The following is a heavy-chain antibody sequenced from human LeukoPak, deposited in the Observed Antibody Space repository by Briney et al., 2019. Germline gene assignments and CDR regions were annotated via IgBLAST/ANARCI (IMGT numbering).Heavy chain of an antibody. J-gene: IGHJ4*02. CDR1: GFTVSSNY. CDR2: LYSGGNT. V-gene: IGHV3-53*01. CDR3: ARGVVYPAWSGPHWSDY. Sequence: GGSLRLSCVVSGFTVSSNYMSWVRQAPGKGLEWVSVLYSGGNTYHADSVKGRFTISRDNSKNTLYLQMNSLRAEDTAVYYCARGVVYPAWSGPHWSDYWGQGALVTVSS. D-gene: IGHD3-3*01.